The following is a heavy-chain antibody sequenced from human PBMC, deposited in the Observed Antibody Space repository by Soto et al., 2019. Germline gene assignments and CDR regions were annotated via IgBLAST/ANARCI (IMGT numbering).Heavy chain of an antibody. J-gene: IGHJ4*02. Sequence: EVQLVESGGGLVQPGGSLRLSCAASGFTFSSYSMNWVRQAPGKGLEWVSSISSSSSYIYYADSVKGRFTISRDNAKNSLYLQMNSLRAEDTAVYYCASGEYYYDSSVYYRNWGQGTLVTVSS. CDR1: GFTFSSYS. CDR2: ISSSSSYI. D-gene: IGHD3-22*01. V-gene: IGHV3-21*01. CDR3: ASGEYYYDSSVYYRN.